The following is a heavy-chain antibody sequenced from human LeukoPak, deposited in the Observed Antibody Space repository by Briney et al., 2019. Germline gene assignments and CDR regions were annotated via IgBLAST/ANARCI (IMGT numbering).Heavy chain of an antibody. CDR2: ISAYNGNT. V-gene: IGHV1-18*01. J-gene: IGHJ4*02. D-gene: IGHD2-15*01. Sequence: ASVKVSFKASGYTFTSYGISWVRQAPGQGLEWMGWISAYNGNTNYAQKLQGRVSMTTETSTSTAYMELRSLRSDDTAVYYCARGAPPYCSGGSCYSVDYWGQGTLVTVSS. CDR3: ARGAPPYCSGGSCYSVDY. CDR1: GYTFTSYG.